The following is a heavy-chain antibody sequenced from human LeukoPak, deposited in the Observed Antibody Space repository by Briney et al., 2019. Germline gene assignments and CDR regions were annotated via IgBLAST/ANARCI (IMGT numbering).Heavy chain of an antibody. CDR2: IKHDGSEK. J-gene: IGHJ4*02. D-gene: IGHD5-12*01. V-gene: IGHV3-7*01. CDR1: TFTFSSYW. Sequence: GGSLRLSCAASTFTFSSYWMSRVRQAPGKGLEWVANIKHDGSEKYYVDSVEGRFTISRDNAMNSLYLQMKSLGAEVTAGNSCARDRGSSGYDLYDYWGQGTLVTVSS. CDR3: ARDRGSSGYDLYDY.